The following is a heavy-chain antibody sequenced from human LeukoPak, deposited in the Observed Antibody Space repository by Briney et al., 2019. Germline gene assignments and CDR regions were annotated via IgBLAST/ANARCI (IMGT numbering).Heavy chain of an antibody. CDR2: IYYSGST. D-gene: IGHD3-9*01. J-gene: IGHJ5*02. CDR3: ARAYEYYDILTGYPTGRWFDP. CDR1: GGSISSSSYY. Sequence: PSETLSLTCTVSGGSISSSSYYWGWIRQPPGKGLEWIGSIYYSGSTYYNPSLKSRVTISVDTSKNQFSLKLSSVTAADTAVYYCARAYEYYDILTGYPTGRWFDPWGQGTLVTVSS. V-gene: IGHV4-39*07.